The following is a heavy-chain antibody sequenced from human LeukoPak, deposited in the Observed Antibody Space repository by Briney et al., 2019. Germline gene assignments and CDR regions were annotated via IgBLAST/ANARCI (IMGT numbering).Heavy chain of an antibody. J-gene: IGHJ3*02. V-gene: IGHV1-69*05. CDR3: ARVSQVDAFDI. Sequence: SVKVSRKASGGTFSSYAISWVRQAPGQGIEWMGRIIPIFGTANYAQKFQGRVTMTRDTSISTAYMELSRLRSDDTAVYYCARVSQVDAFDIWGQGTMVTVSS. CDR2: IIPIFGTA. CDR1: GGTFSSYA.